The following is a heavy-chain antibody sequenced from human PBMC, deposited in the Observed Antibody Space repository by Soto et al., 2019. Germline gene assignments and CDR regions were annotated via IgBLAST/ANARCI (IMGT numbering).Heavy chain of an antibody. V-gene: IGHV3-7*05. CDR3: VKDWIGNKCSGDGCLAN. CDR2: IKKDGSEK. D-gene: IGHD2-15*01. CDR1: GFTFSSYW. Sequence: GGSLRLSCAASGFTFSSYWMSWVRQAPGKGLEWVANIKKDGSEKYYVDSVKGRFTISRDNSKNSLYLQMNSLRAEDTAIYYCVKDWIGNKCSGDGCLANWGQGTLVTVSS. J-gene: IGHJ4*02.